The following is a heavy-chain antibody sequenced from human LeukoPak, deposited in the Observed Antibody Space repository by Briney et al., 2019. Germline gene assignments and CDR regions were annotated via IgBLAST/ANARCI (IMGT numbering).Heavy chain of an antibody. Sequence: SETLSLTCAVYAGSFSGYCWSWLRPPPGKGLEWIGEIKHSGSTNYNPSLKSRVTISVDTSTNQFSLKLSSVTAADTAVYYCARVRPGSEMATITTGTEFDYWGQGTLVTVSS. V-gene: IGHV4-34*01. CDR1: AGSFSGYC. CDR3: ARVRPGSEMATITTGTEFDY. J-gene: IGHJ4*02. CDR2: IKHSGST. D-gene: IGHD5-24*01.